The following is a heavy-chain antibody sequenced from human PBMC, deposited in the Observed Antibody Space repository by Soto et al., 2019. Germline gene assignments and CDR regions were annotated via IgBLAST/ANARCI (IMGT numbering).Heavy chain of an antibody. Sequence: ASVKVSCNASGYTFTRYYMHWVRQAPGQGLEWMGIINPSGGSTSYAQKIQGRVTMTRDTSTSTVYMELSSLRSEDTAVYYCATRSRCGGMSGEPFDIWGQGTMVTVSS. J-gene: IGHJ3*02. CDR2: INPSGGST. CDR3: ATRSRCGGMSGEPFDI. D-gene: IGHD3-10*02. V-gene: IGHV1-46*01. CDR1: GYTFTRYY.